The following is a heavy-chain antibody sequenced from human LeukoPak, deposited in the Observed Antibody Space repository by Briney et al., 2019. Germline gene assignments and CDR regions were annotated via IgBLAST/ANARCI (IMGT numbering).Heavy chain of an antibody. J-gene: IGHJ4*02. CDR3: AKLLRGTVVPYYDY. Sequence: PGGSLRLSCAASGTTFITSAMSWVRQAPGKGLEWVSAISGSGGSTYYADSVKGRFTISRDNSKNTLHLQMNSLRVEDTAVYYCAKLLRGTVVPYYDYWGQGTLVTVSS. CDR2: ISGSGGST. V-gene: IGHV3-23*01. D-gene: IGHD3-10*01. CDR1: GTTFITSA.